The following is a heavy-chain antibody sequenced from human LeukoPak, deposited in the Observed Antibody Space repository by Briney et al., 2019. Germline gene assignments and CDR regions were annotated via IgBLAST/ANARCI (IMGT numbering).Heavy chain of an antibody. CDR2: TNPSTGGT. J-gene: IGHJ4*02. D-gene: IGHD2-2*01. Sequence: ASVKVSCKTSGYTFTGSYLHWVRQVPGQGLEWMGWTNPSTGGTKPAQQFEGRVTMTRDTSNTTGYLELRSLRLDDTATYYCARGGAFCSITTCHEFDHWGQETLVIVSS. CDR3: ARGGAFCSITTCHEFDH. V-gene: IGHV1-2*02. CDR1: GYTFTGSY.